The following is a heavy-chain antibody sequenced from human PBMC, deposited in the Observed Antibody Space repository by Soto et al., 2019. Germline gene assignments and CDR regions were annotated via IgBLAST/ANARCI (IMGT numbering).Heavy chain of an antibody. D-gene: IGHD5-12*01. V-gene: IGHV4-34*01. CDR1: GGSLSGYY. Sequence: QVQLQQWGAGLLKPSETLSLNCAVTGGSLSGYYWSWIRQPPGKGLEWIGEVKDGGHTNYSPSLRGRVTISADTSNIQFSRRLNSVTAADTGVYYCARGQEGVVATHWDQGSLVTVSS. CDR3: ARGQEGVVATH. J-gene: IGHJ4*02. CDR2: VKDGGHT.